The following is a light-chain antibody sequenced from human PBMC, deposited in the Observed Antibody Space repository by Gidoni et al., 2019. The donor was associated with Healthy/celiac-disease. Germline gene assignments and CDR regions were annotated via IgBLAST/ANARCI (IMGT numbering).Light chain of an antibody. CDR1: QSISSW. J-gene: IGKJ2*03. CDR3: QQYNSYSS. V-gene: IGKV1-5*03. CDR2: KAS. Sequence: DIQMTQSPSTLAASVGDRVTITGRASQSISSWLAWYQQKPGKAPKLLIYKASSLESGVPSRFSGSGSGTEFTFTIRRLQPDDFATYYCQQYNSYSSFGQGTKLEIK.